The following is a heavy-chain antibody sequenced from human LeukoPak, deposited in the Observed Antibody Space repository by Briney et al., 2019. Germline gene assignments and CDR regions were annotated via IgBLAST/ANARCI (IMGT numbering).Heavy chain of an antibody. CDR2: MHYSGST. J-gene: IGHJ5*02. CDR3: AREIGHGDYNWFDP. Sequence: SETLSLTCTVSGGSISSYYWSWIRQPPGKGLEWIGSMHYSGSTYYNPSLNSRVTISVDTSKNQFSLKLSSVTAADTAVYYCAREIGHGDYNWFDPWGQGTLVTVSS. D-gene: IGHD4-17*01. CDR1: GGSISSYY. V-gene: IGHV4-59*12.